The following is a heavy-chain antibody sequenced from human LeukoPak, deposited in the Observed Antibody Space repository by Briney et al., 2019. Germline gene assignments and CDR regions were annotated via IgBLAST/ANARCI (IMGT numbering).Heavy chain of an antibody. CDR3: ARGFNSVVSFRYYYYMDV. D-gene: IGHD4-23*01. V-gene: IGHV1-24*01. Sequence: ASVKVSCKVSGYTLTELSMHWVRQAPGKGLEWMGGFDPEDGETIYAQKFQGRVTMTEDTSTDTAYMELSSLRSEDTAVYYCARGFNSVVSFRYYYYMDVWGKGTTVTISS. J-gene: IGHJ6*03. CDR1: GYTLTELS. CDR2: FDPEDGET.